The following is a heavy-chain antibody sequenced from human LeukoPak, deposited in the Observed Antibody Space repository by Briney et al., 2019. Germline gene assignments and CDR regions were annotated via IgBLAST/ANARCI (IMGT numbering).Heavy chain of an antibody. Sequence: PGGSLRLSCAASGFTFSTYTIHWVRQAPGKGLEWVARISFDGTDKTYVDSVQGRFSLSRDNSKSTVYLQMNSLRPDDTAIYYCARDYMSGGTGFWDYWGQGTLVTVSS. D-gene: IGHD3-3*01. CDR2: ISFDGTDK. J-gene: IGHJ4*02. CDR1: GFTFSTYT. CDR3: ARDYMSGGTGFWDY. V-gene: IGHV3-30-3*01.